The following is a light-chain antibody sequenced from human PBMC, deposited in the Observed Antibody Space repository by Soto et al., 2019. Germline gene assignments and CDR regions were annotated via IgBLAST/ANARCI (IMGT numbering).Light chain of an antibody. CDR2: GAS. Sequence: EIVMTQSPATLSVSPWERATLSCRASQSVSSNLAWSQQKPGQAPRILIFGASGRATGIPDRFSGSGSGTDFTLTISRLEPEDFAVYYCQQYGSLSWTFGQGTKVDIK. J-gene: IGKJ1*01. CDR3: QQYGSLSWT. CDR1: QSVSSN. V-gene: IGKV3-20*01.